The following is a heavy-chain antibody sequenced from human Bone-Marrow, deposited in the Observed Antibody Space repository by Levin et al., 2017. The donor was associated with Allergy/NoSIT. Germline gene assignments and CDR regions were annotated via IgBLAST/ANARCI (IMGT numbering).Heavy chain of an antibody. CDR2: ISDKGYDS. J-gene: IGHJ5*01. Sequence: PGGSLRLSCSASGFTFSNYGMTWVRQAPGKRPEWVAVISDKGYDSYYVDSVKGRFTISRDNSKNMLFLQANSLRVADTALYYCTKGLGARITGPTALGKRLVSWGQGTLVTVSS. V-gene: IGHV3-23*01. CDR3: TKGLGARITGPTALGKRLVS. CDR1: GFTFSNYG. D-gene: IGHD1-7*01.